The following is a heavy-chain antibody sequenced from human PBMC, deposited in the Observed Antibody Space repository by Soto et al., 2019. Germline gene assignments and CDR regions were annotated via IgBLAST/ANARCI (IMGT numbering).Heavy chain of an antibody. CDR2: ISYDGSNK. D-gene: IGHD3-3*01. V-gene: IGHV3-30*18. Sequence: PGGSLRLSCAASGFTFSSYGMHWVRQAPGKGLEWVAVISYDGSNKYYADSVKGRLTISRDNSKNTLYLQMNSLRAEDTAVYYCAKRGNPETMEWDYRKGNWFDPWGQGTLVTVSS. CDR1: GFTFSSYG. J-gene: IGHJ5*02. CDR3: AKRGNPETMEWDYRKGNWFDP.